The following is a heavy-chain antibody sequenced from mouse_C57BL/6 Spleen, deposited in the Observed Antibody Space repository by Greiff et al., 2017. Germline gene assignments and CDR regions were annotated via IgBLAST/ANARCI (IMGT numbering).Heavy chain of an antibody. J-gene: IGHJ2*01. CDR2: IDPSDSYT. D-gene: IGHD1-1*01. Sequence: QVQLQQPGAELVRPGTSVKLSCKASGYTFTSYWMHWVKQRPGQGLEWIGVIDPSDSYTNYNQKFKGKATLTVDTSSSTAYMQLSSLTSEDSAVYYCARSPVVATHYFDDWGQGTTLTVSS. CDR1: GYTFTSYW. CDR3: ARSPVVATHYFDD. V-gene: IGHV1-59*01.